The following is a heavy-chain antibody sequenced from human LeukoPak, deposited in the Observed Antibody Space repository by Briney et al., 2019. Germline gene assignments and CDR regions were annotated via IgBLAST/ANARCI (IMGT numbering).Heavy chain of an antibody. CDR1: GFTFSNYA. V-gene: IGHV3-23*01. CDR3: ARDGPAMVLDY. D-gene: IGHD5-18*01. CDR2: ISSSGGSA. Sequence: GGSLRLSCAASGFTFSNYAMNWVRQAPGKGLEWVSTISSSGGSAFYADSLKGRFTISRDNSKNTLYLQMNSLRAEDTAVYYCARDGPAMVLDYWGQGTLVTVSS. J-gene: IGHJ4*02.